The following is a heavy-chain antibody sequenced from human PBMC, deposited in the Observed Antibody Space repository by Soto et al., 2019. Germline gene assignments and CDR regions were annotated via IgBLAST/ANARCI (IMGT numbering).Heavy chain of an antibody. V-gene: IGHV4-39*07. CDR1: GDSISSSKYY. J-gene: IGHJ4*02. CDR2: SYYSGSP. Sequence: SETLSLTCTFSGDSISSSKYYWGWIRQPPGKGLEWIGSSYYSGSPCYNSSLKSRVTVSVDTSKNQFSLKLSSVTAADTAVYYCARGQVVAAQHWGQGTLVTVSS. D-gene: IGHD2-15*01. CDR3: ARGQVVAAQH.